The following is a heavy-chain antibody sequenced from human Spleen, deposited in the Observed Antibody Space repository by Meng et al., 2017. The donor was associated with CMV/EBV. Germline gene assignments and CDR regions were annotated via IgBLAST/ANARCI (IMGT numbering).Heavy chain of an antibody. Sequence: QVQLQQWGAGRLKPSETLSLPCAVYGGAFSGYYWSWIRQPPGKGLEWIGEINHSGSTNYNPSLKSRVTISVDTSKNQFSLKLSSVTAADTAVYYCATGTTGFISYWGQGTLVTVSS. CDR2: INHSGST. CDR3: ATGTTGFISY. V-gene: IGHV4-34*02. CDR1: GGAFSGYY. D-gene: IGHD4-17*01. J-gene: IGHJ4*02.